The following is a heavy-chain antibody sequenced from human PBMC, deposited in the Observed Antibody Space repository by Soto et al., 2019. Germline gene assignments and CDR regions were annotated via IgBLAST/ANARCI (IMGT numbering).Heavy chain of an antibody. J-gene: IGHJ6*02. CDR2: LIPIFGKP. CDR3: ARSSEWRESHVYGMDV. CDR1: GGSFNTYA. Sequence: VQVVQSGAEVKKPGSSVKVSCRTSGGSFNTYAISWVRQAPGHGLEWMGGLIPIFGKPNYAQKFQDRVTISADEFSNTGYMELTRLRSEDTAVYYCARSSEWRESHVYGMDVWGLGTTVIVSS. V-gene: IGHV1-69*01. D-gene: IGHD3-10*01.